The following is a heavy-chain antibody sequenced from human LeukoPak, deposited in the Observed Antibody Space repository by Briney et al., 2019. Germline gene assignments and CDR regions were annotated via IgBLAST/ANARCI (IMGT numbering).Heavy chain of an antibody. CDR3: ARRLYSSGHDAFDI. D-gene: IGHD6-19*01. J-gene: IGHJ3*02. CDR2: ITHSGST. V-gene: IGHV4-34*01. CDR1: GGSFSDYY. Sequence: SETLSLTCAVYGGSFSDYYWIWIGQSPGKGLEWIGEITHSGSTNYNPSLKSRVTISVDTSNNQFSLRLSSVTAADTAVYYCARRLYSSGHDAFDIWGQGTMVTVSS.